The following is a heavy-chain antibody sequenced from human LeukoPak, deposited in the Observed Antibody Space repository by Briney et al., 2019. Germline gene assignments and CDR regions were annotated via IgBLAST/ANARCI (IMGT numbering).Heavy chain of an antibody. CDR3: ARDLVAAAANWFDP. CDR1: GYTFTSYG. D-gene: IGHD6-13*01. CDR2: MNPNSGNT. Sequence: ASVKVSCKASGYTFTSYGISWVRQAPGQGLEWMGWMNPNSGNTGYAQKFQGRVTMTRNTSISTAYMELSSLRSEDTAVYYCARDLVAAAANWFDPWGQGTLVTVSS. V-gene: IGHV1-8*02. J-gene: IGHJ5*02.